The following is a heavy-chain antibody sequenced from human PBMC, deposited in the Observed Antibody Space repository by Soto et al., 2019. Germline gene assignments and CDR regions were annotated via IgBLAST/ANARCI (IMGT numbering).Heavy chain of an antibody. V-gene: IGHV4-59*01. J-gene: IGHJ3*01. CDR2: IYYSGST. D-gene: IGHD1-7*01. CDR3: ARDIITGTEFSRDEANAFDV. Sequence: SETLSLTCTVSGGSISSYYWSWIRQPPGKGLEWIGYIYYSGSTNYNPSLKSRVTISVDTSKNQFSLKLSSVTAADTAVYYCARDIITGTEFSRDEANAFDVWGQGTMVTVSS. CDR1: GGSISSYY.